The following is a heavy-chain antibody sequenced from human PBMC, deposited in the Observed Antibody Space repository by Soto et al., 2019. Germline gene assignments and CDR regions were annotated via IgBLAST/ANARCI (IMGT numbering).Heavy chain of an antibody. CDR3: AKDEGVGGTLGLFYY. CDR2: MSSDGSKI. CDR1: GFDFTYYA. V-gene: IGHV3-30*18. J-gene: IGHJ4*02. D-gene: IGHD1-26*01. Sequence: QVQLVESGGGAVQPGESLRLSCVASGFDFTYYAMHWVRQAPGKGLESVAVMSSDGSKIHHTDSVKGRFTISPDNSKNTLYLQMNSLRKEDTAVYFCAKDEGVGGTLGLFYYWGQGTLVSVSS.